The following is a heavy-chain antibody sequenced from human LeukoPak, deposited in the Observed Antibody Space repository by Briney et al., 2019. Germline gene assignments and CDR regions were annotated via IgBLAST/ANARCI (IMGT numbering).Heavy chain of an antibody. CDR2: ISSSSSTI. CDR3: ARIAAAGNRRLNY. J-gene: IGHJ4*02. D-gene: IGHD6-13*01. Sequence: GGSLRLSCAASGFTFSSYSMNWVRQAPGKGLEWVSFISSSSSTIYYADSVKGRFTISRDNAKNSLYLQMNSLRAEDTAVYYCARIAAAGNRRLNYWGQGTLVTVSS. V-gene: IGHV3-48*04. CDR1: GFTFSSYS.